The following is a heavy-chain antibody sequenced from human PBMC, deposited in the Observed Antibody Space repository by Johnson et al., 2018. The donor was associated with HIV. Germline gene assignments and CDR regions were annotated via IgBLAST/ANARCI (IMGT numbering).Heavy chain of an antibody. CDR1: GFTFRSYS. D-gene: IGHD2-15*01. Sequence: VQLVESGGGVVQPGRSLRLSCAGSGFTFRSYSMHWVRQAPGKGLEWVAVIAYDGTNKYYAESVKGRFTISRDNTKNSLYLQMNSLRAEDTAVYYCAGVHCSGGTCYFWALGWAFDIWGQGTMVTVSS. J-gene: IGHJ3*02. CDR2: IAYDGTNK. V-gene: IGHV3-30*04. CDR3: AGVHCSGGTCYFWALGWAFDI.